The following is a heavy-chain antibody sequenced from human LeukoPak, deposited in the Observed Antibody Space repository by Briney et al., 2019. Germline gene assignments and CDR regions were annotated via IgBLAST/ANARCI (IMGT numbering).Heavy chain of an antibody. D-gene: IGHD2-2*01. CDR2: IIPIFGTA. CDR3: ARGFPVVPVRYGMDI. Sequence: ASVKVPCKASGGTFSSYAISWVRQAPGQGLEWMGGIIPIFGTANYAQKFQGRVTITADESTSTAYMELSSLRSEDTAVYYCARGFPVVPVRYGMDIWGQGTTVTVSS. J-gene: IGHJ6*02. V-gene: IGHV1-69*13. CDR1: GGTFSSYA.